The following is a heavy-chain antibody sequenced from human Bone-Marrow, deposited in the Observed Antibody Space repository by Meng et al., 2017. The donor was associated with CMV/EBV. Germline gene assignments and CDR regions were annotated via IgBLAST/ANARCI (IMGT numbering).Heavy chain of an antibody. CDR3: ARGGYCSSTSCYTAAFDI. Sequence: SETLSLTCAVYGGSFSGYYWSWIRQPPGKGLEWIGEINHSGSTNYNPSLKSRVTISVDTSKNQFSLKLSSVTAADTAVYYCARGGYCSSTSCYTAAFDIWGQGTMVTGSS. J-gene: IGHJ3*02. D-gene: IGHD2-2*02. CDR2: INHSGST. V-gene: IGHV4-34*01. CDR1: GGSFSGYY.